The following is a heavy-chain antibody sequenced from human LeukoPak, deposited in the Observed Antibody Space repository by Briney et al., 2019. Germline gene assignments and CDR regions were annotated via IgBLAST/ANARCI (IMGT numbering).Heavy chain of an antibody. CDR1: GFTFSSYA. CDR3: ARDPYSIAVAEIYLDY. V-gene: IGHV3-30-3*01. Sequence: GGSLRLSCAASGFTFSSYAMHWVRQAPGKGLEWVAVTSYDGSNKYYADSVKGRFTISRDNSKNTLYLQMNSLRAEDTAVYYCARDPYSIAVAEIYLDYWGQGTLVTVSS. J-gene: IGHJ4*02. CDR2: TSYDGSNK. D-gene: IGHD6-19*01.